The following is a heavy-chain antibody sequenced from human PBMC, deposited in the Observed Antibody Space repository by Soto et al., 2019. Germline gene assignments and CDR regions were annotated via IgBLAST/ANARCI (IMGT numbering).Heavy chain of an antibody. CDR2: IYYSGST. J-gene: IGHJ4*02. CDR1: GGSISSYY. CDR3: ARAIEYSNYNFDY. D-gene: IGHD4-4*01. Sequence: PPETLSLTCPVSGGSISSYYWSWVRQPPGKGLEWSGYIYYSGSTNYNPSLKSRATISVDTSKNQFSLKLSSVTAADTAVYCCARAIEYSNYNFDYWGQGTLVTVSS. V-gene: IGHV4-59*01.